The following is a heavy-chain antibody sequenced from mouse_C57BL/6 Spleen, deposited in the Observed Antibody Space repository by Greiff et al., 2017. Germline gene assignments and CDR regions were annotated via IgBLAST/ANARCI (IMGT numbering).Heavy chain of an antibody. CDR3: ARGGYYGVMDY. CDR2: IDPEDGET. Sequence: EVQLQQSGAELVKPGASLKLSCTASGFNIKDYYMHWVQQRPEQGLEWIGRIDPEDGETKYAPKFQGNATITADTSSNTAYLQLSSLTSEDTAVYYCARGGYYGVMDYWGQGTSVTVSS. V-gene: IGHV14-2*01. J-gene: IGHJ4*01. D-gene: IGHD1-1*01. CDR1: GFNIKDYY.